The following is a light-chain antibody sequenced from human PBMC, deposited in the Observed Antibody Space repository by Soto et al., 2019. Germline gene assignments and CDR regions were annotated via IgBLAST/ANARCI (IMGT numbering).Light chain of an antibody. V-gene: IGLV2-11*01. CDR2: DVS. Sequence: QSALTQPRSVSGSPGQSVTISCTGTSSDVGGYNHVSWYQQHPGKAPKLMIYDVSKRPSGVPDRFSGSKSGNTASLTISGLQAEDEADYYCCSYAGSLFGGGTKLTVL. CDR1: SSDVGGYNH. CDR3: CSYAGSL. J-gene: IGLJ2*01.